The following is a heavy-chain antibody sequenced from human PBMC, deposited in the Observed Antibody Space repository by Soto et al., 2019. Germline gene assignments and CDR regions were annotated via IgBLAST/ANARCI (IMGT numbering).Heavy chain of an antibody. CDR2: ISHSGST. CDR3: ARGGLLPDY. J-gene: IGHJ4*02. Sequence: SETLSLTCTVSGGSISSGGHSWSWIRQPPGKGLEWIGYISHSGSTYYNPSLKSRVTISVDRSKNQFSLKLSSVTAADTAVYYCARGGLLPDYWGQGTLVTVSS. V-gene: IGHV4-30-2*01. CDR1: GGSISSGGHS. D-gene: IGHD6-19*01.